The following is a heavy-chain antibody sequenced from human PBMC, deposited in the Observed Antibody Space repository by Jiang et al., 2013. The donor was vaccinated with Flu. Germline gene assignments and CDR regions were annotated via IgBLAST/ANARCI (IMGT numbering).Heavy chain of an antibody. J-gene: IGHJ6*03. CDR3: ARDSGHAYYYYYMDV. CDR2: INPNSGGT. CDR1: GYTFTGYY. V-gene: IGHV1-2*04. Sequence: VQLVESGAEVKKPGASVKVSCKASGYTFTGYYMHWVRQAPGQGLEWMGWINPNSGGTNYAQKFQGWVTMTRDTSISTAYMELSRLRSDDTAVYYCARDSGHAYYYYYMDVWGKGTTVTVSS.